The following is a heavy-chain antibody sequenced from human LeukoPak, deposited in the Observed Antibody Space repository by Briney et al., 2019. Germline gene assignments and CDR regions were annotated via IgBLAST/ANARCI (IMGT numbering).Heavy chain of an antibody. V-gene: IGHV1-69*01. CDR2: IIPIFGTA. CDR3: ARVGYSSSWADP. CDR1: GGTYNTYT. D-gene: IGHD6-13*01. J-gene: IGHJ5*02. Sequence: PPVKVSCKASGGTYNTYTISWVRQAPGQGLEWLGGIIPIFGTANYAQKFQRRVTITADESTSTAYMELSSLRSEDTAVYYCARVGYSSSWADPWGQGTLVTVSS.